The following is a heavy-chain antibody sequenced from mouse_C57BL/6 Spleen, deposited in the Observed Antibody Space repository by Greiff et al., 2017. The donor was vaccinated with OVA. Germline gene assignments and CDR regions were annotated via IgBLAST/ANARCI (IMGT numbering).Heavy chain of an antibody. Sequence: VQLQQPGAELVRPGSSVKLSCKASGYTFTSYWMHWVKQRPIQGLEWIGNIDPSDSETHYNQKFKDKATLTVDKSSSTAYMQLSSLTSEDSAVDYCARGLGRDYFDYWGQGTTLTVSS. D-gene: IGHD4-1*01. CDR1: GYTFTSYW. CDR3: ARGLGRDYFDY. V-gene: IGHV1-52*01. J-gene: IGHJ2*01. CDR2: IDPSDSET.